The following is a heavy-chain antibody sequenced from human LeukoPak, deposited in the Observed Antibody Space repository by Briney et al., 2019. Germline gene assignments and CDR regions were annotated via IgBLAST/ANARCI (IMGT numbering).Heavy chain of an antibody. D-gene: IGHD5-18*01. CDR1: GYTFTSYG. CDR2: ISAYNGNT. CDR3: ARGGQLWFYGMDV. J-gene: IGHJ6*02. Sequence: GASVKVSFKASGYTFTSYGISWVRQAPGQGLEWMGWISAYNGNTNYAQKLQGRVTITTDTSTSTAYMELRSLRSEDMAVYYCARGGQLWFYGMDVWGQGTTVTVSS. V-gene: IGHV1-18*03.